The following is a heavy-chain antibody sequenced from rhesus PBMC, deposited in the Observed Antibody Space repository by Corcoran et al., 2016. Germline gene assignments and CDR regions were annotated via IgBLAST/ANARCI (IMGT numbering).Heavy chain of an antibody. V-gene: IGHV3-134*01. CDR2: VSWNRGTL. D-gene: IGHD6-31*01. Sequence: EVQLVESGGALAQPGGSLRLSCAASGFTFDDYAMSWVRQAPGKGLDGESRVSWNRGTLNYADSVKGRFTIARDNAKNSLFLQMDRLRAEDTAVYYCTRTAADTFDYWGQGVLVTVSS. CDR3: TRTAADTFDY. J-gene: IGHJ4*01. CDR1: GFTFDDYA.